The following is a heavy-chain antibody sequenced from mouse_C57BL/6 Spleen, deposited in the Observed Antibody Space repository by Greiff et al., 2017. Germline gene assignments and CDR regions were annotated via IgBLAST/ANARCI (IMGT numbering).Heavy chain of an antibody. CDR1: GYTFTSYW. CDR2: IDPSDSET. CDR3: ARYDGDTHYFDY. Sequence: QVQLQQPGAELVRPGSSVKLSCKASGYTFTSYWMHWVKQRPIQGLEWIGNIDPSDSETHYNQKFKDKATLTVDKSSTTAYIQLSRLTSEDSAVYYCARYDGDTHYFDYWGQGTTLTVSS. D-gene: IGHD2-3*01. J-gene: IGHJ2*01. V-gene: IGHV1-52*01.